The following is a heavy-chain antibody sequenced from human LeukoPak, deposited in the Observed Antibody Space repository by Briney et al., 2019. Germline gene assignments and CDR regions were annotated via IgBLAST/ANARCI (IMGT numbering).Heavy chain of an antibody. CDR2: TYPGDSDT. CDR3: ARLSYYGSGSYLGMDV. V-gene: IGHV5-51*01. Sequence: GESLKISCKGSGYSFTSYWIGWVRQMPGKGLEWMGITYPGDSDTRYSPSFQGQVTISADKSISTAYLQWSSLKASDTAMYYCARLSYYGSGSYLGMDVWGQGTTVTVSS. J-gene: IGHJ6*02. D-gene: IGHD3-10*01. CDR1: GYSFTSYW.